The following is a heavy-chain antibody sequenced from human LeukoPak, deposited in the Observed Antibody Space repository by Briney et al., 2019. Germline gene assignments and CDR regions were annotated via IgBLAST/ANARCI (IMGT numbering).Heavy chain of an antibody. D-gene: IGHD6-19*01. Sequence: NPGGSPRLSCAASGFTFSSYSMNWVRQAPGKGLEWVSSITSSSSYIYYADSVKGRFTISRDNAKNSLFLQMNSLRAEDTAVYYCARDTSGWFPLDYWGQGTLVTVSS. CDR2: ITSSSSYI. CDR3: ARDTSGWFPLDY. V-gene: IGHV3-21*06. J-gene: IGHJ4*02. CDR1: GFTFSSYS.